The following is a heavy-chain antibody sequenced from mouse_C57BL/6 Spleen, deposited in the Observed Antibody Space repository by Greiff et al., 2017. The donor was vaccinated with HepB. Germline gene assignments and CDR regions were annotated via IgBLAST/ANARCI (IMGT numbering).Heavy chain of an antibody. Sequence: VQLQQSGPELVKPGASVKISCKASGYAFSSSWMNWVKQRPGKGLEWIGRIYPGDGDTNYNGKFKGKATLTADKSSSTAYMQLSSLTSEDSAVYFCASDGYYVYYAMDYWGQGTSVTVSS. V-gene: IGHV1-82*01. J-gene: IGHJ4*01. CDR1: GYAFSSSW. CDR2: IYPGDGDT. CDR3: ASDGYYVYYAMDY. D-gene: IGHD2-3*01.